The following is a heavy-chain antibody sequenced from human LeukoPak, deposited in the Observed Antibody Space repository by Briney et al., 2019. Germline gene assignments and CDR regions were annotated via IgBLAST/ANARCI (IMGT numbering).Heavy chain of an antibody. CDR3: ARESGGDWGYFDD. V-gene: IGHV3-23*01. CDR1: GFTFSSYA. CDR2: ISGSGGST. J-gene: IGHJ4*02. D-gene: IGHD2-21*02. Sequence: GGSLRLSCAASGFTFSSYAMSWVRQAPGKGLEWVSAISGSGGSTYYADSVKGRFTISRDNSKNTLFLQMDSLRVEDTAIYYCARESGGDWGYFDDWGQGTLVTVSS.